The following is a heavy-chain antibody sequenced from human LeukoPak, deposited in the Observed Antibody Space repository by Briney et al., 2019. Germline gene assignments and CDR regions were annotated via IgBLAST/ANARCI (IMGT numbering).Heavy chain of an antibody. CDR2: IIPIFGTA. V-gene: IGHV1-69*05. Sequence: EASVKVSCKASGDTFSSYFISWVRQAPGQGLEWMGGIIPIFGTANYAQKFQGRVTMTRDTSTSTVYMELSSLRSEDTAVYYCAREYCSGGSCYGEYYFDYWGQGTLVTVSS. CDR3: AREYCSGGSCYGEYYFDY. CDR1: GDTFSSYF. D-gene: IGHD2-15*01. J-gene: IGHJ4*02.